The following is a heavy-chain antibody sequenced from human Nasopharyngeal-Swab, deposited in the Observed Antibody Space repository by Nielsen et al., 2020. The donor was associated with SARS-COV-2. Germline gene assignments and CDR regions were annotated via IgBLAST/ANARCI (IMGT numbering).Heavy chain of an antibody. CDR2: ISSNGGST. D-gene: IGHD5-24*01. J-gene: IGHJ4*02. Sequence: GSLKISCAASGFTFSSYAMHWVRQAPGKGLEYVSAISSNGGSTYYANSVKGRFNISRDNSKNTLYLQMGSLRAEDMAVYYCARGWRWADDYWGQGTLVTVSS. V-gene: IGHV3-64*01. CDR1: GFTFSSYA. CDR3: ARGWRWADDY.